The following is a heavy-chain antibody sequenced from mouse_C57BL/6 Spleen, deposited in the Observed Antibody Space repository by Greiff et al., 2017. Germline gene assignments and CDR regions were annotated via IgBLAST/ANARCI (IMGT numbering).Heavy chain of an antibody. CDR3: ARPYGYFAY. J-gene: IGHJ2*01. CDR2: INPSSGYT. CDR1: GYTFTSYT. Sequence: ESGADLARPGASVKMSCKASGYTFTSYTMHWVQQRPGQGLEWIGYINPSSGYTKYTQKFKDKATLTADNSSSTAYMQLSSLTSEDSAVYYCARPYGYFAYWGQGTTLTVSS. V-gene: IGHV1-4*01. D-gene: IGHD1-1*02.